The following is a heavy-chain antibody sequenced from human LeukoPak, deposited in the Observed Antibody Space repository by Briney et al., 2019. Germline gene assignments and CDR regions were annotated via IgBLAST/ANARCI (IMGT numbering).Heavy chain of an antibody. Sequence: GGSLRLSCSASGFTFSRYAMHRVRQPPGQGLEYVSAITNNGRSTYYADSVKGRFTISRDNSKNTLYLQMSSLRAEDTAVYYCASTYSYDSSGYYPFDYWGQGTLVTVPS. CDR2: ITNNGRST. CDR3: ASTYSYDSSGYYPFDY. CDR1: GFTFSRYA. J-gene: IGHJ4*02. V-gene: IGHV3-64D*06. D-gene: IGHD3-22*01.